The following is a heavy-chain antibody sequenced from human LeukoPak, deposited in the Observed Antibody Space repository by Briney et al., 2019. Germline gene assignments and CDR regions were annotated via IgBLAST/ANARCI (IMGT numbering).Heavy chain of an antibody. CDR1: GGSISSGDYY. J-gene: IGHJ6*02. D-gene: IGHD4-17*01. V-gene: IGHV4-30-4*01. CDR3: ARDQADSGDYYPYYYYGMDV. CDR2: IYYSGST. Sequence: SQTLSLTCTVSGGSISSGDYYWSWIRQPPGKSLEWIGYIYYSGSTYYNPSLKSRVTISVDTSKNQFSLKLSSVTAADTAVYYCARDQADSGDYYPYYYYGMDVWGQGTTVTVSS.